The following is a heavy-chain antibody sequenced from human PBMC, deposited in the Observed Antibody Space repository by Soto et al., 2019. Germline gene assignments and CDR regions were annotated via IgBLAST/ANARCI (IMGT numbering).Heavy chain of an antibody. J-gene: IGHJ4*02. CDR2: TYYRSNWRH. V-gene: IGHV6-1*01. CDR3: ARGVAGTGFDL. CDR1: GDSVSSNTAA. D-gene: IGHD6-19*01. Sequence: SQTLSLTCAISGDSVSSNTAAWNWIRSPPSRGLEWLGRTYYRSNWRHDYAVSVKSRITVSPDTSKNHFSLQLNSVTPDDTAVYYCARGVAGTGFDLWGQGTLVTVSS.